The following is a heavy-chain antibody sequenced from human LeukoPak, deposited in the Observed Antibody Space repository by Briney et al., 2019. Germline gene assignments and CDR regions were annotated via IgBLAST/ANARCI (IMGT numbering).Heavy chain of an antibody. Sequence: ASVKVSCKASGYTFTSYGISWVRQAPGQGLEWMGWISAYNGNTNYAQKLQGRVTMTTDTSTSTAYMELRSLRSDDTAVYYCAASYSSGWYGSQFSYYYYYMDVWGKRTTVTVSS. CDR3: AASYSSGWYGSQFSYYYYYMDV. V-gene: IGHV1-18*01. CDR1: GYTFTSYG. CDR2: ISAYNGNT. J-gene: IGHJ6*03. D-gene: IGHD6-19*01.